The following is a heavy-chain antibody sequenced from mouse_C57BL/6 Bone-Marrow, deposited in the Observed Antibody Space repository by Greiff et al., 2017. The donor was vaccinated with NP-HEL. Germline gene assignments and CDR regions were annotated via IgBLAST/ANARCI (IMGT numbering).Heavy chain of an antibody. CDR3: ARGGYDGYYVWYFDV. J-gene: IGHJ1*03. CDR1: GYTFTSYT. V-gene: IGHV1-4*01. D-gene: IGHD2-3*01. CDR2: INPSSGYT. Sequence: VQLQQSGAELARPGASVKMSCKASGYTFTSYTMHWVNQRPGQGLEWIGYINPSSGYTKYNQKFKDKATLTADKSSSTAYMQLSSLTSEDSAVYYCARGGYDGYYVWYFDVWGTGTTVTVSS.